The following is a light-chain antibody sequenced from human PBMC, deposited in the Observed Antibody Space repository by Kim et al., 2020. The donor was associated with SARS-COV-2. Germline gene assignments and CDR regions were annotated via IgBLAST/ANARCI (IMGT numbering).Light chain of an antibody. CDR3: TSYAGSNSYV. CDR2: EVN. J-gene: IGLJ1*01. V-gene: IGLV2-8*01. Sequence: GQSVTISCSGTSSDVGAYKYVSWYQQHPGKVPKLIIYEVNLRPSGVPDRFSGSKSGNTASLTVSGLQAEDEADYYCTSYAGSNSYVFGSGTKVTVL. CDR1: SSDVGAYKY.